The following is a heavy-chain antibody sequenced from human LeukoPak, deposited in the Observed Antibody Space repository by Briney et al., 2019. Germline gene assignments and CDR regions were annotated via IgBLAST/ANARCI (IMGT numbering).Heavy chain of an antibody. J-gene: IGHJ1*01. CDR3: ARRGQQLEYFHP. CDR1: GYNFASYW. D-gene: IGHD6-13*01. Sequence: GESLKISCKGSGYNFASYWIAWLRQMPGKGLGWSAIIYPGDSDTRYNPSFQGQVTIPADKSISTAYLQWSSLKASDAAMCYCARRGQQLEYFHPWGQGTLVTVSS. V-gene: IGHV5-51*01. CDR2: IYPGDSDT.